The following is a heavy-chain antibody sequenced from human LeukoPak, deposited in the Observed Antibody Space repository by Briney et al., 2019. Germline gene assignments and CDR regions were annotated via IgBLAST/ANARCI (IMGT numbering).Heavy chain of an antibody. CDR1: GGSISSYY. V-gene: IGHV4-59*12. CDR2: ISYSGST. D-gene: IGHD3-16*02. Sequence: SETLSLTCAVSGGSISSYYWSWIRQPPGKGLEWIGYISYSGSTNYNPSLKSRVTISVDTSKNQFSLKLSSVTAADTAVYYCARDSPYYDYVWGSYRPDAFDIWGQGTMVTVSS. CDR3: ARDSPYYDYVWGSYRPDAFDI. J-gene: IGHJ3*02.